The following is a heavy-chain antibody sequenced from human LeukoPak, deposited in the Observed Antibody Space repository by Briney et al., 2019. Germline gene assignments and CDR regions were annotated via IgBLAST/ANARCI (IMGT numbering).Heavy chain of an antibody. CDR2: IRYDGSNK. CDR1: GFTFSNYG. J-gene: IGHJ3*02. Sequence: GGSLRLSCAASGFTFSNYGMHWVRQGPGKGLEWVAFIRYDGSNKDYTDSVKGRFTISRDNAKNSLYLQMNSLRAEDTAVYYCAREDTAMVWEISDAFDIWGQGTMVTVSS. CDR3: AREDTAMVWEISDAFDI. D-gene: IGHD5-18*01. V-gene: IGHV3-30*02.